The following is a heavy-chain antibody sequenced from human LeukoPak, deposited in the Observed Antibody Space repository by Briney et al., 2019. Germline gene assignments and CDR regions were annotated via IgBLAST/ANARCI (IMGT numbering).Heavy chain of an antibody. V-gene: IGHV3-23*01. Sequence: GSLLLSCAASGFTFSSYAMSWVRQAPGKGLEGVSAISGSGGSTYYADSVKGRFTISRDNSKNTLYLQMNSLRAEATAVYYCAKVHDMRTGAFDIWGRGTMVTVSS. CDR1: GFTFSSYA. CDR3: AKVHDMRTGAFDI. J-gene: IGHJ3*02. D-gene: IGHD3/OR15-3a*01. CDR2: ISGSGGST.